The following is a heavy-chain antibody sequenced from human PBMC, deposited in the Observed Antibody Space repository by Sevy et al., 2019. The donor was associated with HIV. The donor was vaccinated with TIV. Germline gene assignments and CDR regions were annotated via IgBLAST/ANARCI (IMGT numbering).Heavy chain of an antibody. CDR2: INESGST. Sequence: SETLSLTCAVSGESFSGYYWSWIRQPPGKGLEWIGEINESGSTSYNPSLKSRVTISVDTSKQQFSLKLSSVTAAETAIYYCARAPGGYDAYWGQGTLVTVSS. V-gene: IGHV4-34*01. D-gene: IGHD6-19*01. J-gene: IGHJ4*02. CDR3: ARAPGGYDAY. CDR1: GESFSGYY.